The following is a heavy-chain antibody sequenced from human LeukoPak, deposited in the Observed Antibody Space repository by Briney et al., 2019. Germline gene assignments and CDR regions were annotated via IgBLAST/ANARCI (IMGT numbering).Heavy chain of an antibody. V-gene: IGHV3-48*02. CDR2: ISSSSSTI. J-gene: IGHJ4*02. Sequence: GGSLRLSCAASGFTFSSYSMNWVRQAPGKGLEWVSYISSSSSTIYYADSVKGRFTISRDDAKNSLYLQMNSLRDEDTAVYYCARERPLYYYDSSGPFDYWGQGTLVTVSS. CDR1: GFTFSSYS. D-gene: IGHD3-22*01. CDR3: ARERPLYYYDSSGPFDY.